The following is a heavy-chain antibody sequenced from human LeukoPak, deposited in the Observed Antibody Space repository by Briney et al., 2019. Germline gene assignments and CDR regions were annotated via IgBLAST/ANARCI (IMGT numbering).Heavy chain of an antibody. CDR1: GFTFSSYA. CDR2: ISSSGGST. D-gene: IGHD4-11*01. CDR3: AKMSHTVTTLYYYYYYMDV. J-gene: IGHJ6*03. V-gene: IGHV3-23*01. Sequence: GGSLRLSCGASGFTFSSYAMSWVRQAPGKGLEWVSAISSSGGSTYYADSVKGRFTISRDNSKNTLYLQMNSLRAEDTAVYYCAKMSHTVTTLYYYYYYMDVWGKGTTVTVSS.